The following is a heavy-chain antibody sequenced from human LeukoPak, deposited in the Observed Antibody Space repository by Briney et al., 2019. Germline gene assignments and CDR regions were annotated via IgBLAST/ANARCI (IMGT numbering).Heavy chain of an antibody. CDR3: ARGAPWSGYYTGTYYYYMDV. J-gene: IGHJ6*03. D-gene: IGHD3-3*01. V-gene: IGHV4-4*07. CDR1: GGSISSYY. CDR2: IYTSGST. Sequence: SETLSLTCTVSGGSISSYYRSWIRQPAGKGLEWIGRIYTSGSTNYNPSLKSRVTMSVDTSKNQFSLKLSSVTAADTAVYYCARGAPWSGYYTGTYYYYMDVWGKGTTVTVSS.